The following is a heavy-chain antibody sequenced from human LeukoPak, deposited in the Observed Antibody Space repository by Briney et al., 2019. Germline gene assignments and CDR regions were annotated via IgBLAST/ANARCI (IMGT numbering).Heavy chain of an antibody. J-gene: IGHJ4*02. Sequence: PGGSLRLSCAASGFTFSSYAMHWVRQAPGKGLEWVAVISYDGSNKYYADSVKGRFTISRDNSKNTLYLQMNSLRAEDTAVYYCASTPFYGDYIPYDYWGQGTLVTVSS. D-gene: IGHD4-17*01. CDR1: GFTFSSYA. CDR2: ISYDGSNK. V-gene: IGHV3-30-3*01. CDR3: ASTPFYGDYIPYDY.